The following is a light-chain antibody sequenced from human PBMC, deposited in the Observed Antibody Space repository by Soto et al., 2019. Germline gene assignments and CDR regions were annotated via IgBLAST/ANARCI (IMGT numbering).Light chain of an antibody. V-gene: IGKV3-11*01. Sequence: VGWARSPATLSLTAGERATLSCRTSLSVSVYLDWYQQKPGQAPRLLISDASNRATGIPARFSGSGSGTDFTLTISSLEPEDFAVYYCHQRQYWPPITFGQGTRLEIK. CDR1: LSVSVY. J-gene: IGKJ5*01. CDR3: HQRQYWPPIT. CDR2: DAS.